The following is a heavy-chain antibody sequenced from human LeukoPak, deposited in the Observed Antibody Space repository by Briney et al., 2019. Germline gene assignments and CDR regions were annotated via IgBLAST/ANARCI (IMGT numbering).Heavy chain of an antibody. CDR2: IKQDGSEK. Sequence: PGGSLRLSCAASGFTFSSYWMSWVRQAPGKGLEWVANIKQDGSEKYYVDSVKGRFTISRDNAKNSLYLQMNSLRAEDTAMYYCARARSGYYFDYWGQGTLVTVSS. J-gene: IGHJ4*02. CDR1: GFTFSSYW. CDR3: ARARSGYYFDY. V-gene: IGHV3-7*01. D-gene: IGHD6-25*01.